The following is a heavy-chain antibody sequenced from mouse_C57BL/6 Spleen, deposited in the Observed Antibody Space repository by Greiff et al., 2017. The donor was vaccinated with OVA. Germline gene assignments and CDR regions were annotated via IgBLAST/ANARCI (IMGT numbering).Heavy chain of an antibody. J-gene: IGHJ2*01. V-gene: IGHV14-1*01. Sequence: VQLQQSGAELVRPGASVKLSCTASGFNIKDYYMHWVKQRPEQGLEWIGRIDPEDGDTEYAPKFQGNATMTADTSSNTAYLQLSSLTSEDTAVYYCTNYYGSSYVYWGQGTTLTVSS. CDR1: GFNIKDYY. D-gene: IGHD1-1*01. CDR2: IDPEDGDT. CDR3: TNYYGSSYVY.